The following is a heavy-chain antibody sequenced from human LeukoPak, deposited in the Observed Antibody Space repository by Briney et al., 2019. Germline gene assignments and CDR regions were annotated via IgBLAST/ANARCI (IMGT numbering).Heavy chain of an antibody. CDR1: GGSFSGYY. Sequence: LSLTCAVYGGSFSGYYWTWIRQAPGKGLEWVSYISSTAYTIFYADSVKGRFTISRDNAKNSLYLQMNSLRAEDTAVYYCARDETSGATGEIDYWGQGTLVTVSS. CDR2: ISSTAYTI. J-gene: IGHJ4*02. D-gene: IGHD1-26*01. CDR3: ARDETSGATGEIDY. V-gene: IGHV3-11*04.